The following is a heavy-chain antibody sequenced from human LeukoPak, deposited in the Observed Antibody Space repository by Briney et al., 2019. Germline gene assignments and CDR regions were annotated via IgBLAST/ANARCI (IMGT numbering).Heavy chain of an antibody. Sequence: ASVKVSCKASGYTFTSYGISWVRQAPGQGLEWMGWISAYNGNTNYAQKLQGRVTMTTDTSTSTAYMELRSLRSDDTAVYYCARSPRPPKEGATTLYYGMDVWGQGTTVTVSS. CDR3: ARSPRPPKEGATTLYYGMDV. CDR2: ISAYNGNT. J-gene: IGHJ6*02. D-gene: IGHD1-26*01. V-gene: IGHV1-18*01. CDR1: GYTFTSYG.